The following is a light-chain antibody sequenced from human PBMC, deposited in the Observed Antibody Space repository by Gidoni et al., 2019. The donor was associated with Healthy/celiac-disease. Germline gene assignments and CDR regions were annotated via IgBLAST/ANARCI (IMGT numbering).Light chain of an antibody. V-gene: IGKV3-20*01. J-gene: IGKJ1*01. CDR1: QSVSSSY. Sequence: EIVLTQSPGTLSLSPGERATLSCRASQSVSSSYLALYQQKPGQAPRLLIYGSSSRATGIPDRCSGSGAGTDFTLTIRRLEPEDFAVYYCQQYGSSPRTFGQGTKVEIK. CDR3: QQYGSSPRT. CDR2: GSS.